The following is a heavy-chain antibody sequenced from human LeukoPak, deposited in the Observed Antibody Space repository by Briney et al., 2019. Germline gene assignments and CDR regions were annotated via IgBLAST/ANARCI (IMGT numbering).Heavy chain of an antibody. D-gene: IGHD3-16*01. CDR3: ARDGGHTGDDAFDI. CDR2: IRYDGSNK. Sequence: PGGSLRLSCAASGFTFSSYGMHWVRQAPGKGLEWVAFIRYDGSNKYYADSVKGRFTLSRDNSKHTLYLQMNSQRAEDTAVYYCARDGGHTGDDAFDIWGQGTMVTVSS. CDR1: GFTFSSYG. V-gene: IGHV3-30*02. J-gene: IGHJ3*02.